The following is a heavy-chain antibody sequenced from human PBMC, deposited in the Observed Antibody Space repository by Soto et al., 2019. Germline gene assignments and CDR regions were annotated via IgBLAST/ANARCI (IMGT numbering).Heavy chain of an antibody. D-gene: IGHD3-10*01. CDR3: AKFRGGYYYYYGMDV. CDR2: MNPNSGNT. J-gene: IGHJ6*02. CDR1: GYTFTSYD. Sequence: ASVKVSCKASGYTFTSYDINWVRQATGQGLEWMGWMNPNSGNTGYAQKFQGRVTMTRNTSISTAYMELSSLRSEDTAVYYCAKFRGGYYYYYGMDVWGQGTTVTVSS. V-gene: IGHV1-8*01.